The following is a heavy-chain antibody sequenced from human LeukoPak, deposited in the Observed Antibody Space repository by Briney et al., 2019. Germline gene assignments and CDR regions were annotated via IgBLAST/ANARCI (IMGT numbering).Heavy chain of an antibody. V-gene: IGHV4-34*01. D-gene: IGHD3-9*01. CDR1: GGSFSGYY. Sequence: PSETLSLTCAAYGGSFSGYYWSWIRQPPGKGLEWIGEINHSGSTNYNPSLKSRVTISVDTSKNQFSLKVSSVTAADTAVYYCARGSQNYDILTGYPLPFDYWGQGTLVTVSS. J-gene: IGHJ4*02. CDR3: ARGSQNYDILTGYPLPFDY. CDR2: INHSGST.